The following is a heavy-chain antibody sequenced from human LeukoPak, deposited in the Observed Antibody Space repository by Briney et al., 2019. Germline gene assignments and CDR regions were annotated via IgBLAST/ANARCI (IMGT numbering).Heavy chain of an antibody. CDR1: GGSISSGGYS. J-gene: IGHJ4*02. D-gene: IGHD5-18*01. CDR2: IYHSGST. CDR3: ARGRLRYYYFDY. V-gene: IGHV4-30-2*01. Sequence: PSETLSLTCAVSGGSISSGGYSWGWIRQPPGKGLEWIGYIYHSGSTYYDPSLKSRVTIAVDRSKNQFSLKLSSVTAADTAVYYCARGRLRYYYFDYWGQGTLVTVSS.